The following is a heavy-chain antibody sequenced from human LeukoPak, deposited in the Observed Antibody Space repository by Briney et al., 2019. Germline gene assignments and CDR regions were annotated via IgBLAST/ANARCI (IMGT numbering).Heavy chain of an antibody. V-gene: IGHV1-2*04. CDR2: INPNSGGT. CDR1: GYTFTGYY. J-gene: IGHJ4*02. CDR3: AVGGLLWFGEFHQPSFDY. Sequence: RASAKVSCKASGYTFTGYYMHWVRQAPGQGLEWMGWINPNSGGTNYAQKFQGWVTMTRDTSISTAYMELSRLRSDDTAVYYCAVGGLLWFGEFHQPSFDYWGQGTLVTVSS. D-gene: IGHD3-10*01.